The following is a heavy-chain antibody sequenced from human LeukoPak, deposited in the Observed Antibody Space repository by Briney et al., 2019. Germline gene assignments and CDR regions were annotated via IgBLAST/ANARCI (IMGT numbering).Heavy chain of an antibody. CDR1: GGSISSYY. Sequence: SETLSLTCTVSGGSISSYYWSWIRQPPGKGLDWIGYIYYSGSTNYNPSLKSRVTISLDTSKNQFSLKLSSVTAADTAVYYCAGTTMVRGVPDYWGQGTLVTVSS. V-gene: IGHV4-59*01. J-gene: IGHJ4*02. D-gene: IGHD3-10*01. CDR3: AGTTMVRGVPDY. CDR2: IYYSGST.